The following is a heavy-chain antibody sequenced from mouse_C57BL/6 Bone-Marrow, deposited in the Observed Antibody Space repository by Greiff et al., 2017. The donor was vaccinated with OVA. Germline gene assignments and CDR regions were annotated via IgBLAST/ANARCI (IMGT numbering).Heavy chain of an antibody. CDR2: INPNNGGT. V-gene: IGHV1-18*01. CDR3: ARRRVGDGYGTWFAY. J-gene: IGHJ3*01. Sequence: EVQLQESGPELVKPGASVKIPCKASGYTFTDYNMDWVKQSHGKSLEWIGDINPNNGGTIYNQKFKGKATLTVDKSSSTAYMELRSLTSEDTAVYCGARRRVGDGYGTWFAYWGQGTLVTVSA. CDR1: GYTFTDYN. D-gene: IGHD2-2*01.